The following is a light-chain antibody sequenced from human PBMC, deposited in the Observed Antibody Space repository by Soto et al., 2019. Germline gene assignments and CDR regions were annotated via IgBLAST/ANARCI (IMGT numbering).Light chain of an antibody. CDR3: TSYTSSGTYV. CDR2: DVS. V-gene: IGLV2-14*01. J-gene: IGLJ1*01. Sequence: QSVLTPPASVSGSPGQSITISCTGTSSDVGGYNYVSWHQQHPGKAPKLTIYDVSSRPSGVSNRFSASKSGNTASLTISGLQAEDEADYYCTSYTSSGTYVFGIGTKVTVL. CDR1: SSDVGGYNY.